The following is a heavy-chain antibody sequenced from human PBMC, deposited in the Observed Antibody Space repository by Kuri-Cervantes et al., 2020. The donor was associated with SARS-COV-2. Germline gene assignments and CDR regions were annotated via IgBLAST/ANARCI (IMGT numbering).Heavy chain of an antibody. CDR2: IRYDGSNK. J-gene: IGHJ6*02. V-gene: IGHV3-30*02. CDR3: ARDNYYGSGSYYLIYYYYYGMDV. Sequence: GESLKISCAASGFTFSSYGMHWVRQAPGKGLEWVAFIRYDGSNKYYADSVKGRFTISRDNSKNTLYLQMNSLRAEDTAVYYCARDNYYGSGSYYLIYYYYYGMDVWGQGTTVTVSS. CDR1: GFTFSSYG. D-gene: IGHD3-10*01.